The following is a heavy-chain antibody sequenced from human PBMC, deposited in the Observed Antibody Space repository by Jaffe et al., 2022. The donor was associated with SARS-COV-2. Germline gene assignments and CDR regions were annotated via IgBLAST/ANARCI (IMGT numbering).Heavy chain of an antibody. CDR3: ARDRRDTFGAVVPFDS. CDR2: IYYSGST. Sequence: QVQLQESGPGLVKPSQTLSLTCTVSGGSISSGGYYWGWIRQHPGKGLEWIGNIYYSGSTYYNPSLKSRISISIDTSKNQFSLRLSSVTAADTAVYFCARDRRDTFGAVVPFDSWGQGTLVTVSS. J-gene: IGHJ4*02. D-gene: IGHD3-16*01. V-gene: IGHV4-31*03. CDR1: GGSISSGGYY.